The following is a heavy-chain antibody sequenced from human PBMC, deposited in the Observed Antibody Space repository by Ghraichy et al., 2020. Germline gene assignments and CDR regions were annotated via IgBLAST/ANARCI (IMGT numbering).Heavy chain of an antibody. CDR2: IRYDGSNK. CDR3: AKVGSYYDSSGDAFDI. D-gene: IGHD3-22*01. V-gene: IGHV3-30*02. CDR1: GFTFSSYG. Sequence: WGSLRLSCAASGFTFSSYGMHWVRQAPGKGLEWVAFIRYDGSNKYYADSVKGRFTISRDNSKNTLYLQMNSLRAEDTAVYYCAKVGSYYDSSGDAFDIWGQGTMVTVSS. J-gene: IGHJ3*02.